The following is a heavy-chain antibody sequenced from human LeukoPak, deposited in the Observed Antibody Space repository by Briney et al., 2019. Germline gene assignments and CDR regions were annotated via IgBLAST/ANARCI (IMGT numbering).Heavy chain of an antibody. V-gene: IGHV4-39*01. CDR3: ARGRLGGARKPFDP. D-gene: IGHD1-14*01. Sequence: SETLSLTCTVSGGSISSSSYYWGWIRQPPGKGLEWIGTIYYSGSTYYNPSLKSRVTISVDTSKNQFSLKLSSVTAADTAVYYCARGRLGGARKPFDPWGQGTLVTVSS. CDR2: IYYSGST. J-gene: IGHJ5*02. CDR1: GGSISSSSYY.